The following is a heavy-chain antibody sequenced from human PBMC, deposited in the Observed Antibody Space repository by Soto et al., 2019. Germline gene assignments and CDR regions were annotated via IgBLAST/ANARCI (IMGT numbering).Heavy chain of an antibody. CDR1: GGTFSSHT. CDR3: GISRHDSNFYYYGTDV. J-gene: IGHJ6*02. V-gene: IGHV1-69*02. CDR2: TIPILGIT. D-gene: IGHD3-22*01. Sequence: QVQLVQSGAEVKKPGSSLKVSCKASGGTFSSHTISWVRLAPGQGLEWMGRTIPILGITNYAQNFQGRVTLPADTSTGTASMELSSLRSEDTAVYYCGISRHDSNFYYYGTDVWGQGTTVTVSS.